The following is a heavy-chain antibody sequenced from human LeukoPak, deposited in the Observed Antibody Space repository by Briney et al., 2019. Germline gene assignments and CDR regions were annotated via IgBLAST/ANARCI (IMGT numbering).Heavy chain of an antibody. CDR2: IYYTGTT. CDR1: GGSISNYY. D-gene: IGHD3-3*01. CDR3: ARQGYWSGYFVFDY. Sequence: PSETLSLTCTVSGGSISNYYWSWIRQPPGKGLEYIGFIYYTGTTNYNPSLKSRVIISVDTSKNQFSLKLSSVTAADTAVYYCARQGYWSGYFVFDYWGQGALVTVSS. J-gene: IGHJ4*02. V-gene: IGHV4-59*08.